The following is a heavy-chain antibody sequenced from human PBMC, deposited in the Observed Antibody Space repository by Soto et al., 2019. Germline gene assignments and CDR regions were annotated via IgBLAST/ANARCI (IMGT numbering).Heavy chain of an antibody. CDR3: VRIQLYYYYYYGMDV. CDR1: GFTFSSYS. J-gene: IGHJ6*02. V-gene: IGHV3-21*01. D-gene: IGHD5-18*01. Sequence: GGSLRLSCAASGFTFSSYSMNWVRQAPGKGLEWVSSISSSSSYIYCADSVKGRFTISRDNAKNSLYLQMDSLRAEDTAVYYCVRIQLYYYYYYGMDVWGQGTTVTVSS. CDR2: ISSSSSYI.